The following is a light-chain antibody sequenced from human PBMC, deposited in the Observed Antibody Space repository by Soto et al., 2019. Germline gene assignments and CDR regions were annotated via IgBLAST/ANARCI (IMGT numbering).Light chain of an antibody. J-gene: IGLJ1*01. Sequence: QSALTQPASVSGSPGQSITISCTGTSSDVGGYSSVSWFQQHPGKAPKLMIYDVNNRPSGVSNRFSGSKSGNTASLTISGLQAEDEADYYCSSFTRSSIRVFGTGTKVTVL. CDR3: SSFTRSSIRV. V-gene: IGLV2-14*01. CDR1: SSDVGGYSS. CDR2: DVN.